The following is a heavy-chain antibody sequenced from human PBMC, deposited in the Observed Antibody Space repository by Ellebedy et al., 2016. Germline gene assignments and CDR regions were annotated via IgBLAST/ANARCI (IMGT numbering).Heavy chain of an antibody. Sequence: ASVKVSCXASGYTFTSYGISWVRQAPGQGLEWMGWISAYNGNTNYAQKFQGRVTLTSDTSISTAYVDLSRLISDDTAIYYCVTTRPWFAYWGQGTLVTVSS. J-gene: IGHJ4*02. CDR1: GYTFTSYG. CDR3: VTTRPWFAY. CDR2: ISAYNGNT. D-gene: IGHD4-17*01. V-gene: IGHV1-18*01.